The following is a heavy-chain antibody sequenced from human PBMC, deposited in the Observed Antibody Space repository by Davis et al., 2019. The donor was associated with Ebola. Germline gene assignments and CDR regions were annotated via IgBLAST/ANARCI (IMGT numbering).Heavy chain of an antibody. J-gene: IGHJ4*02. CDR1: GYTFTGYY. D-gene: IGHD2-15*01. V-gene: IGHV1-2*04. CDR2: INPNSGDT. CDR3: ARDRVCSGATCYAYFDF. Sequence: AASVKVSCKASGYTFTGYYIHWVRQAPGQGLEWMGWINPNSGDTKYSQKFQGWVTTTRDTPISTAYMELNRLTSDDTAVYYCARDRVCSGATCYAYFDFWGQGTLVTVSS.